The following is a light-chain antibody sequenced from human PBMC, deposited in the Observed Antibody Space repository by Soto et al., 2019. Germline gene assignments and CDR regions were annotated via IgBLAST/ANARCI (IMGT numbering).Light chain of an antibody. V-gene: IGKV3-15*01. CDR1: QSVSSN. J-gene: IGKJ4*01. Sequence: DIVMTQSPATLSVSPGERATLSCRASQSVSSNLAWYQQKPGQAPRLLIYGASTRATGIAARFSGSGSGTDFTLTISSLQSEDFAVYYCQQYNNWPLTFCGGTKVEIK. CDR3: QQYNNWPLT. CDR2: GAS.